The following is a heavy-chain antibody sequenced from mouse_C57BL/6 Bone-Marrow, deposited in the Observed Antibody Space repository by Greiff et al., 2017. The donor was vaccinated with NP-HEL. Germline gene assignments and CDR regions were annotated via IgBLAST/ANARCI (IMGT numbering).Heavy chain of an antibody. D-gene: IGHD1-1*01. V-gene: IGHV3-8*01. Sequence: EVQLQESGPGLAKPSQTLSLTCSVTGYSITSDYWNWIRKFPGNKLEYMGYISYSGSTYYNPSLKSRISITRDTSKNQYYLQLKSVTTEDTATYYCARSEEGYYYGSSYDGYFDVWGTGTTVTVSS. CDR1: GYSITSDY. CDR3: ARSEEGYYYGSSYDGYFDV. CDR2: ISYSGST. J-gene: IGHJ1*03.